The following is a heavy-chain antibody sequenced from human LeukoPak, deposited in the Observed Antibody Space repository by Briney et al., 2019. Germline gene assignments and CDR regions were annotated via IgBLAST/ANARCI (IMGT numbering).Heavy chain of an antibody. V-gene: IGHV3-7*04. D-gene: IGHD3-10*01. CDR1: GFTFSSYW. CDR3: ARVSTMVRGVIRY. Sequence: GGSLRLSCAASGFTFSSYWMGWVRQAPGKGLEWVANIKQDGSEKYYVDSVKGRFTISRDNAKNSLYLQMNSLRAEDTAVYYCARVSTMVRGVIRYWGQGTLVTVSS. J-gene: IGHJ4*02. CDR2: IKQDGSEK.